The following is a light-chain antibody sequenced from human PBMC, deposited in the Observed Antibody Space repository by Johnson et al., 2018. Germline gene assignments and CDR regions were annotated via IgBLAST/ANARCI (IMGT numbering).Light chain of an antibody. CDR3: GTWDSSLSAGNV. CDR1: SSNIGNNY. V-gene: IGLV1-51*02. Sequence: SVLTQPPSVSAAPGQKLTISCSGSSSNIGNNYVSWYQQLPGTAPKLLIYENNKRPSGIPDRFSGSKSGTSATLGITGLQTGDEADYYCGTWDSSLSAGNVFGTGTKVTVL. J-gene: IGLJ1*01. CDR2: ENN.